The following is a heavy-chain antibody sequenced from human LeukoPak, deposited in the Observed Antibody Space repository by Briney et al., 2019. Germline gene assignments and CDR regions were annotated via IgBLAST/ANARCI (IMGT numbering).Heavy chain of an antibody. V-gene: IGHV3-33*01. CDR1: GFSFSSYG. Sequence: EGSLRLSCAASGFSFSSYGMHWVRQAPGKGLEWVAVIWYDGSIKYYGDSVKGRFTISRDNSKNTLYLQMNSLSAEDTAVYYCARAGDARITIFGVVIAYFDYWGQGTLVTVSS. J-gene: IGHJ4*02. CDR2: IWYDGSIK. D-gene: IGHD3-3*01. CDR3: ARAGDARITIFGVVIAYFDY.